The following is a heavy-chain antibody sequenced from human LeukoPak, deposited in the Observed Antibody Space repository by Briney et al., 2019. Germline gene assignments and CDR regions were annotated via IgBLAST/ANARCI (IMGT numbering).Heavy chain of an antibody. CDR1: GGSISSYY. CDR2: IYYSGST. Sequence: PAETLSLTCTVSGGSISSYYWSWIRQPPGKGLEWIGYIYYSGSTNYNPSLKSRVTISVDTSKNQFSLKLSSVTAADTAVYYCARESRMTIAVAGTRVHNYYYYYMDVWGKGTTVTVSS. CDR3: ARESRMTIAVAGTRVHNYYYYYMDV. D-gene: IGHD6-19*01. V-gene: IGHV4-59*01. J-gene: IGHJ6*03.